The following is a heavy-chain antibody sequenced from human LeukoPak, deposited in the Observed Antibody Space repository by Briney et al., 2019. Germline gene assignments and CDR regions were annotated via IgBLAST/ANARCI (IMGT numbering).Heavy chain of an antibody. CDR1: RGSISSYY. CDR2: IYTSGST. D-gene: IGHD5-18*01. Sequence: PSETLSLTCTVSRGSISSYYWIWIRQPAGKELEWIGRIYTSGSTIYNPSLKSRVTMSVDTSKNQFSLKLSSVTAADTAVYYCTRSGYNYDFDYWGQGTLVTVSS. J-gene: IGHJ4*02. V-gene: IGHV4-4*07. CDR3: TRSGYNYDFDY.